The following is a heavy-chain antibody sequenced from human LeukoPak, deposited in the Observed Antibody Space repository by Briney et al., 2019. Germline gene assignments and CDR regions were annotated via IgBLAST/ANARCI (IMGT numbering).Heavy chain of an antibody. Sequence: SETLSLTCAVYGGSITGYYWSWIRQTPGRGLEWVGEIHYTGATSYNPSLKSRATISTDTSKNQFSLRLSSVTAADTAVYYCASGNILTGYCFDFWGQGAMVTVSS. CDR1: GGSITGYY. CDR2: IHYTGAT. V-gene: IGHV4-34*01. J-gene: IGHJ4*02. D-gene: IGHD3-9*01. CDR3: ASGNILTGYCFDF.